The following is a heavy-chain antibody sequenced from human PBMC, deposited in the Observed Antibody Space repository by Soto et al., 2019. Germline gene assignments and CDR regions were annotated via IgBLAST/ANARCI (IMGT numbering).Heavy chain of an antibody. V-gene: IGHV4-31*03. CDR2: IYFRGNT. Sequence: SETLSRTCSVSGDSISRIDYYWTWIRQHPEKGLGWIGNIYFRGNTYYSPSLESRLTISVDTSKNQFSLKLTSVTAADTAVYYCAREGGSYDSGGYLIRGAFDIWGQGTMVTVSS. CDR3: AREGGSYDSGGYLIRGAFDI. D-gene: IGHD3-22*01. CDR1: GDSISRIDYY. J-gene: IGHJ3*02.